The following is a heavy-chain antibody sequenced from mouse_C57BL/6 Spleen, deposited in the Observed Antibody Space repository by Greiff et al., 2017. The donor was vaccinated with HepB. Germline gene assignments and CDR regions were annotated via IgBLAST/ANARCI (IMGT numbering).Heavy chain of an antibody. CDR3: ARGTYYDYAWFAY. J-gene: IGHJ3*01. V-gene: IGHV1-69*01. Sequence: VKLQQSGAELVMPGASVKLSCKASGYTFTSYWMHWVKQRPGQGLEWIGEIDPSDSYTNYNQKFKGKSTLTVDKSSSTAYMQLSSLTSEDSAVYYCARGTYYDYAWFAYWGQGTLVTVSA. CDR2: IDPSDSYT. CDR1: GYTFTSYW. D-gene: IGHD2-4*01.